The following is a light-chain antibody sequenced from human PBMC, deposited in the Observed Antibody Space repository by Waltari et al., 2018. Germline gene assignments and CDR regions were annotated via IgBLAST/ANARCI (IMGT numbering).Light chain of an antibody. V-gene: IGLV1-44*01. CDR1: SPHTGGNT. J-gene: IGLJ2*01. CDR2: SNN. Sequence: QSVLTQPPSASGTPGQRVTIPCSGSSPHTGGNTLTRYPHLPGTSPKLLIYSNNQRPSGVPDRFSGSKSGTSASLAISGLQSEDEADYYCAAWDDSLNGVVFGGGTKLTVL. CDR3: AAWDDSLNGVV.